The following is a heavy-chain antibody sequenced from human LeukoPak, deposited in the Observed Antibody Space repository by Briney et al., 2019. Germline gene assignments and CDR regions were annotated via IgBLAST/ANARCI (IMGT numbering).Heavy chain of an antibody. Sequence: GGSLRLSCAASGFSFSSYGMHWVRQAPGKGLEWVAVISYDGSNKYYTDSVKGRFSISGDNSKNTLYLQMNSLRAEDMAVYYCAKGFLMVRGVSSHFDYWGQGTLVTVSS. V-gene: IGHV3-30*18. D-gene: IGHD3-10*01. CDR2: ISYDGSNK. CDR3: AKGFLMVRGVSSHFDY. J-gene: IGHJ4*02. CDR1: GFSFSSYG.